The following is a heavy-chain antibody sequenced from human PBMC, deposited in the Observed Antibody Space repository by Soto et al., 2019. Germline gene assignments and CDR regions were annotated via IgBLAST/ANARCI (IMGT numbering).Heavy chain of an antibody. Sequence: QVQLQESGPGLVKASETLSLTCTVSGTSMSGHFWSWMRQPPGKGLEWIGYGYYSGSTLYNPSLKSRVTISLDTSKNHFALRLNSVTSADTAVYYCARGVYLSLGRTGWFDPWGQGTLVTVSS. V-gene: IGHV4-59*11. J-gene: IGHJ5*02. CDR3: ARGVYLSLGRTGWFDP. CDR2: GYYSGST. CDR1: GTSMSGHF. D-gene: IGHD3-16*01.